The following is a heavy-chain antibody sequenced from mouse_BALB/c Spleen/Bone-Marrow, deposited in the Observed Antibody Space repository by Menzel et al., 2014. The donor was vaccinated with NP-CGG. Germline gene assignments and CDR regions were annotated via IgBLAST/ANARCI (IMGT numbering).Heavy chain of an antibody. D-gene: IGHD2-10*02. J-gene: IGHJ2*01. CDR2: IVPANGNT. V-gene: IGHV14-3*02. CDR1: GFNIKDTY. Sequence: VQLQQPGAELVKPGASVKLSCTASGFNIKDTYMHWVKQRPELGLEWIGRIVPANGNTKYDPKFQGKATITADTSSITAYLQLTSLTSEDTAVYYCVRYLYGNYFDYWGQGTTLTVSS. CDR3: VRYLYGNYFDY.